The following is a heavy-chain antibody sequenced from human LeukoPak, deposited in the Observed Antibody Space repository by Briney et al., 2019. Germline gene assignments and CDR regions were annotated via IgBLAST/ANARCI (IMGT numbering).Heavy chain of an antibody. CDR3: ARVLRGGGGFDY. J-gene: IGHJ4*02. V-gene: IGHV3-48*01. Sequence: PGGSLRLSCAASGFTFHFYSMTWVRQAPGKGLEWVSYISSRSSTIYYAGSVKGRFTISRENAKNSLFLQMNSLRAGDTAVYYCARVLRGGGGFDYWGQGTLVTVSS. D-gene: IGHD3-10*01. CDR1: GFTFHFYS. CDR2: ISSRSSTI.